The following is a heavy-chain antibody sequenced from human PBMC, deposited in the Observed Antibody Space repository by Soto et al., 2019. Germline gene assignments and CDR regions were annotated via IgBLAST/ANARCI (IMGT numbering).Heavy chain of an antibody. CDR1: GGSISSYY. J-gene: IGHJ4*02. CDR3: ASSGGLRYFDWLPTGY. CDR2: IYYSGST. V-gene: IGHV4-59*01. D-gene: IGHD3-9*01. Sequence: SETLSLTCTVSGGSISSYYWSWIRQPPGKGLEWIGYIYYSGSTNYNPSLKSRVTISVDTSKNQFSLKLSSVTAADTAVYYCASSGGLRYFDWLPTGYWGQGTLVTVSS.